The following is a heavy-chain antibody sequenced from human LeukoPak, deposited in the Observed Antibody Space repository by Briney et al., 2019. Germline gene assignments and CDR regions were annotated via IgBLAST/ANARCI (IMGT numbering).Heavy chain of an antibody. J-gene: IGHJ4*02. V-gene: IGHV3-66*01. CDR3: TRGGSVPATRSFDY. CDR2: MQSGGST. D-gene: IGHD6-19*01. CDR1: GITVSSKY. Sequence: PGGSLRLSCAASGITVSSKYMSWVRQAPGKGLEWVSVMQSGGSTYYADSVKGRFTISRDNSKNTVYLQVNSLRVEDTAVYYCTRGGSVPATRSFDYWGQGTLVTVSS.